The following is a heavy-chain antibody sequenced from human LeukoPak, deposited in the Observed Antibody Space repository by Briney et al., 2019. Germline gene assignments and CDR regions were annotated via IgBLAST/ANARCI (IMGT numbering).Heavy chain of an antibody. CDR3: ARDAGYNRFDY. Sequence: GGSLRLSCAASGFTFSSYGMHWVRQAPGKGLEWVANIKEDGSEKNYVDSVKGRFTISRDNAKNSLYLQMNSLTAEDTAVYYCARDAGYNRFDYWGQGTLVTVSS. D-gene: IGHD5-24*01. CDR1: GFTFSSYG. CDR2: IKEDGSEK. J-gene: IGHJ4*02. V-gene: IGHV3-7*01.